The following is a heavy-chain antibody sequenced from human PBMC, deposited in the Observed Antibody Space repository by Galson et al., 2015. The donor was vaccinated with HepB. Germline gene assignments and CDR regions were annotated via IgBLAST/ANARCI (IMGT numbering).Heavy chain of an antibody. V-gene: IGHV3-23*01. CDR2: NTGGGVIM. Sequence: SLRLYCAASGFSFSSYAMSWVRQAPGKGLEWVPINTGGGVIMYYGESVKGRFSISRDNSKNTLYLQMNSLRAEDTAIYYCAKKLSIVGVTAGGDYWGQGTLVAVSS. J-gene: IGHJ4*02. CDR1: GFSFSSYA. D-gene: IGHD1-26*01. CDR3: AKKLSIVGVTAGGDY.